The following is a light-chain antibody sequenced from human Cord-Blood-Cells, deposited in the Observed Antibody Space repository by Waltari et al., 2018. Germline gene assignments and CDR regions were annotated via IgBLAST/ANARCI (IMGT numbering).Light chain of an antibody. J-gene: IGKJ1*01. CDR1: QSISSW. V-gene: IGKV1-5*03. CDR2: KSS. Sequence: DIQMTQSPSTLSASVGDRVTITCRASQSISSWLAWYQQKPGKAPKHLIYKSSSLESGGPSRFSGIGSGTKFPLTISSLQPDDFATYYCQQYNSYSGTFGQGTKVEIK. CDR3: QQYNSYSGT.